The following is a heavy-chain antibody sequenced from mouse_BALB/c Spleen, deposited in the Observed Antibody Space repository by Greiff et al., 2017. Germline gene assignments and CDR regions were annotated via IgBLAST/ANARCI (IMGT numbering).Heavy chain of an antibody. V-gene: IGHV3-2*02. CDR2: ISYSGST. Sequence: VQLKESGPGLVKPSQSLSLTCTVTGYSITSDYAWNWIRQFPGNKLEWMGYISYSGSTSYNPSLKSRISITRDTSKNQFFLQLNSVTTEDTATYYCARWYGNYVMDCWGQGTSVTVSS. D-gene: IGHD2-10*02. CDR3: ARWYGNYVMDC. J-gene: IGHJ4*01. CDR1: GYSITSDYA.